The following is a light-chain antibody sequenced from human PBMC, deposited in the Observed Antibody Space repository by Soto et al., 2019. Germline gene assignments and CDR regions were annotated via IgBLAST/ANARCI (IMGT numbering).Light chain of an antibody. J-gene: IGLJ1*01. V-gene: IGLV2-14*02. CDR1: SSDVGS. Sequence: QSVLTQTASVSGSPGQSITISCTGTSSDVGSWYQQHPGKAPKLMIYEGTKRPSGVSNRFSGSKSGDTASLTISGLQAEDEADYYCQSYDSSLSGYVFGTGTKLTVL. CDR3: QSYDSSLSGYV. CDR2: EGT.